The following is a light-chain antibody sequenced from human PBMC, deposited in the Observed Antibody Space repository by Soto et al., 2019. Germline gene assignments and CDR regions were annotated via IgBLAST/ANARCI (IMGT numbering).Light chain of an antibody. CDR3: QSYDSSLSGWV. CDR2: GNS. J-gene: IGLJ3*02. V-gene: IGLV1-40*01. CDR1: SSNIGAGYD. Sequence: QSVLTQPPSVSGAPGQRINISCTGSSSNIGAGYDVHWYQQLPGTAPKLLISGNSNRPSGVPDRFSGSKSGTSASLAITGLQAEDEADYYCQSYDSSLSGWVFGGRTKLTVL.